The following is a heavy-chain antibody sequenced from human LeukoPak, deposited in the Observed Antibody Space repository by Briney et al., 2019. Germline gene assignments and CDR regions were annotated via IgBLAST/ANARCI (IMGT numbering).Heavy chain of an antibody. Sequence: GASVKVSCKASGYTFTSYGISWVRQAPGQGLEWMGWISAYNGNTNYAQKLQGRVTMTTDTSTSTAYMELRSLRSDDTAVYYCARDGDYGGNSGSGSAFDIWGQGTMVTVSS. V-gene: IGHV1-18*01. CDR3: ARDGDYGGNSGSGSAFDI. D-gene: IGHD4-23*01. J-gene: IGHJ3*02. CDR1: GYTFTSYG. CDR2: ISAYNGNT.